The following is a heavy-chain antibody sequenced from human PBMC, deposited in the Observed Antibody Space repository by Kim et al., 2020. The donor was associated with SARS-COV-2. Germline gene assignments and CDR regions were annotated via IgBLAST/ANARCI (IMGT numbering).Heavy chain of an antibody. V-gene: IGHV3-48*03. J-gene: IGHJ3*01. CDR3: ARDDYGGKSFVVGLYL. CDR2: IGLRGSTI. D-gene: IGHD4-17*01. CDR1: GFTFSKFE. Sequence: GGSLRLSCAASGFTFSKFEMNWVRQAPGEGLEWVADIGLRGSTIYYADSVKGRFTISRDNAKNSLFLQMDSLRADDTAMYYCARDDYGGKSFVVGLYLWGRGTMVSVSS.